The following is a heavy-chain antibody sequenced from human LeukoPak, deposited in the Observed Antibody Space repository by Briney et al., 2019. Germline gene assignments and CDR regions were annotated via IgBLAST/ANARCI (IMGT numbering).Heavy chain of an antibody. CDR2: IYYSGTT. D-gene: IGHD6-13*01. Sequence: SETVSLTCTVSGGSISSYYWSWIRQPPGKGLEWIGYIYYSGTTDYNPSLRSRVTMSVDTSTNQFSLKLSSVTAADTAVYYCARSGGYSSPLGYWGQGTLVTVSS. CDR1: GGSISSYY. J-gene: IGHJ4*02. V-gene: IGHV4-59*08. CDR3: ARSGGYSSPLGY.